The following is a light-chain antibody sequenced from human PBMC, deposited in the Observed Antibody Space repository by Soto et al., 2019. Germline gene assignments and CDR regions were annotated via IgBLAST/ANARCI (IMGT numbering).Light chain of an antibody. V-gene: IGKV3-20*01. CDR3: QQYGSSPWA. CDR2: GAS. Sequence: VLPQSPGTRSFSPRERATPACSASQSVSSSYLAWYQQKPGQAPRLLIYGASSRATGSPDRVSGSGSGTDFPLTISRLEPEDVAVYYCQQYGSSPWAFGQGTKVDI. CDR1: QSVSSSY. J-gene: IGKJ1*01.